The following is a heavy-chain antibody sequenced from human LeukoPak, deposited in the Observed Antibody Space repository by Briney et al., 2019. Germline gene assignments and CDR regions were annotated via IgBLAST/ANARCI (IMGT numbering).Heavy chain of an antibody. CDR2: IRSSGNTV. CDR1: GFTFSSYG. D-gene: IGHD2-2*01. J-gene: IGHJ4*02. CDR3: ASADCSSTSCPLDY. V-gene: IGHV3-48*04. Sequence: PGRSLRLSCAASGFTFSSYGMHWVRQAPGKGLEWVSYIRSSGNTVYYADSVKGRFTISRDNAKNSLYLQMNSLRAEDTAVYYCASADCSSTSCPLDYWGQGTLVTVSS.